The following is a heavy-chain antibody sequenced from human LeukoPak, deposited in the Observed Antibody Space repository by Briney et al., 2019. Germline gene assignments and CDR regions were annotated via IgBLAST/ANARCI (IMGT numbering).Heavy chain of an antibody. D-gene: IGHD3-10*01. CDR2: ITATGLHI. CDR3: AKDQYYYGSGSPIDY. J-gene: IGHJ4*02. V-gene: IGHV3-21*04. Sequence: GGSLRLSCAGSGVTFSGYSMNWVRQAPGKGLEWVSAITATGLHIYYADSVKGRFTISRDNAKNSLYLQMNSLRAEDTALYYCAKDQYYYGSGSPIDYWGQGTLVTVSS. CDR1: GVTFSGYS.